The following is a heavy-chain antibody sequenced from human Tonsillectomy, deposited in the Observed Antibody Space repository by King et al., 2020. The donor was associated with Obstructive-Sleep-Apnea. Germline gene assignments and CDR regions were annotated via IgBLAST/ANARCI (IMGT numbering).Heavy chain of an antibody. CDR3: AKSTGVATRGYDY. CDR2: ISGSGGSI. V-gene: IGHV3-23*04. J-gene: IGHJ4*02. CDR1: GFTFSSYA. D-gene: IGHD5-12*01. Sequence: VQLVESGGGLVQPGGSLRLSCAASGFTFSSYAMSWVRQAPGKGLEWVSAISGSGGSIYYADSVKGRFTISRDNSKNTLFLQMNSLGAEDTAVYYCAKSTGVATRGYDYWGQGTLVTVSS.